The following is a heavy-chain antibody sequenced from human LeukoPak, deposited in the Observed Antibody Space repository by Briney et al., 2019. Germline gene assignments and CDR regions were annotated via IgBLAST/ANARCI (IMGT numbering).Heavy chain of an antibody. J-gene: IGHJ4*02. CDR1: GFTFSSYW. V-gene: IGHV3-7*01. D-gene: IGHD1-7*01. CDR2: IKQDGSEK. CDR3: ARVKQETTSLDY. Sequence: GGSLRLSCVASGFTFSSYWMSWVRQAPGKGLEWVANIKQDGSEKYYVDSVKGRFTITRDNAKNSLYLQMNSLRAEDTAVYYCARVKQETTSLDYWGQGTLVTVSS.